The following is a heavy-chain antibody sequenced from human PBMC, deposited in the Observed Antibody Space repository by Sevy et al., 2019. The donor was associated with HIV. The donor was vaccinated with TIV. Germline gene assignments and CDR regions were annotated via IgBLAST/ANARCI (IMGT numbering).Heavy chain of an antibody. Sequence: GGSLRLSCAASEFSVTDNYMSWVRQAPGKGLEWVSTIYSGGSTFYADSVKGRFTISRDNSKNTLYLNMNSLRAEDTAVYYCARDRYYDASGYYYYYYGLDDWGQGTTVTVSS. CDR1: EFSVTDNY. D-gene: IGHD3-22*01. V-gene: IGHV3-66*01. CDR2: IYSGGST. J-gene: IGHJ6*02. CDR3: ARDRYYDASGYYYYYYGLDD.